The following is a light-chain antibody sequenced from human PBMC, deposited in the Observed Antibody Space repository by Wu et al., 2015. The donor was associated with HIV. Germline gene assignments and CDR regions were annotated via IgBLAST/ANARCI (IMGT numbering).Light chain of an antibody. CDR1: QSVSNY. V-gene: IGKV3D-15*01. Sequence: EIVLTQFPVTLSLSPGDRATLPCRASQSVSNYLAWYQQKPGQAPRLLIYDASNRATGIPARFSGSGSGTEFTLTISSLQSEDFAIHFCQQYNNWPPTFGPGTKVDIK. CDR2: DAS. CDR3: QQYNNWPPT. J-gene: IGKJ3*01.